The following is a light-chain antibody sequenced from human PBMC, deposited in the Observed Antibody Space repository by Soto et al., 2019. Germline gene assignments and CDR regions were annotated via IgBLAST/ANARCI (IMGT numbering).Light chain of an antibody. CDR3: QQYYSYPLIT. CDR1: QTISSW. Sequence: DIQMTQSPSTLSGSVGDRVTITCRASQTISSWLAWYQQKPGKAPKLLIYKASTLKSGVPSRFSGSGSGTEFTLTISSLQPDDFATYYCQQYYSYPLITFGQGTRLEIK. V-gene: IGKV1-5*03. J-gene: IGKJ5*01. CDR2: KAS.